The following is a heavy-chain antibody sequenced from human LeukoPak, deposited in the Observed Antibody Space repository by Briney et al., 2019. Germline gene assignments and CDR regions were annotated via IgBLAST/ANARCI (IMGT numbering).Heavy chain of an antibody. D-gene: IGHD1-26*01. CDR3: ARDSPHFIVGATLGDY. CDR1: GYTFTSCG. V-gene: IGHV1-18*01. Sequence: ASVKVSCKASGYTFTSCGISWVRQAPGQGLEWMGWISAYNGNTNYAQKLQGRVTMTTDTSTSTAYMELRSLRSDDTAVYYCARDSPHFIVGATLGDYWGQGTLVTVSS. CDR2: ISAYNGNT. J-gene: IGHJ4*02.